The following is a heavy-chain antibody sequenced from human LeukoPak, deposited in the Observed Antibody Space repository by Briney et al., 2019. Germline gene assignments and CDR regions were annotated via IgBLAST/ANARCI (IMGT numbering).Heavy chain of an antibody. CDR2: IFGSGGSP. CDR1: GFNFGSFA. Sequence: RGSLRLSCEASGFNFGSFAMASVRQAPAKGLDWIAGIFGSGGSPHYADSVKGWFTISRDNSKKTVYLQINSLRAEDTAVSYCGKTTAGYSSGQKPAWPVDYWGQGTLVTVSS. D-gene: IGHD5-18*01. CDR3: GKTTAGYSSGQKPAWPVDY. J-gene: IGHJ4*02. V-gene: IGHV3-23*01.